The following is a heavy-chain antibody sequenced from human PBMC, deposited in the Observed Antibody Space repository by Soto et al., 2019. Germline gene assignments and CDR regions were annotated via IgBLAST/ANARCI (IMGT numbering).Heavy chain of an antibody. CDR1: GYTLTELS. D-gene: IGHD1-26*01. V-gene: IGHV1-24*01. CDR2: FDPEDGET. J-gene: IGHJ4*02. Sequence: ASVKVSCKVSGYTLTELSMHWVRQAPGKGLEWMGGFDPEDGETIYAQKFQGRVTMTEDTSTDTAYMELSSLRSEDTAVYYCAKESIVGATRGVDYWGQGTLVTVSS. CDR3: AKESIVGATRGVDY.